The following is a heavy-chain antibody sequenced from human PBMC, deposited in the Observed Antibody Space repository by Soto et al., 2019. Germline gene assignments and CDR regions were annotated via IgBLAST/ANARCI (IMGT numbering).Heavy chain of an antibody. D-gene: IGHD6-19*01. J-gene: IGHJ6*02. CDR1: IYLHQIL. CDR3: VRDRRLGGWYPCYYYNMDV. V-gene: IGHV1-2*01. Sequence: ASVKGLLQVFQIYLHQILYTVGATGPWTRAYWLGCINPYNDNTHYAQKFRGRVTITSDRSVSTAYMELSSLRSEDMVVYSCVRDRRLGGWYPCYYYNMDVWGQGTTVTVSS. CDR2: INPYNDNT.